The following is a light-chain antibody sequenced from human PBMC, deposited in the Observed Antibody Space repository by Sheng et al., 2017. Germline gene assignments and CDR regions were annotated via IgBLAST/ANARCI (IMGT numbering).Light chain of an antibody. CDR1: KLTLRF. V-gene: IGLV3-1*01. J-gene: IGLJ2*01. CDR3: QTWAGTAAV. CDR2: KDS. Sequence: SYELTQPPSVSVSLGQTATITCSGDKLTLRFTSWYQQRPGQSPVLIILKDSKRPSGIPERFSASNFDDIATLTISETQAVDDADYYCQTWAGTAAVFGGGTRLSVL.